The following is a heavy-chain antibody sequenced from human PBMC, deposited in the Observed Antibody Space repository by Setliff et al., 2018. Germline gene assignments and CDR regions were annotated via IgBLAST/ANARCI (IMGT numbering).Heavy chain of an antibody. CDR2: IYYSGSTS. D-gene: IGHD3-3*01. CDR3: ARMSGFQYMDV. CDR1: GGSISSSDSY. V-gene: IGHV4-39*07. J-gene: IGHJ6*03. Sequence: TETLSLTCTVSGGSISSSDSYWGWIRQPPGKGLEWIGSIYYSGSTSYYNPSLKSRVTISLDTSNNQFSLSLSSVTAADTAVYYCARMSGFQYMDVWGKGTTVTVSS.